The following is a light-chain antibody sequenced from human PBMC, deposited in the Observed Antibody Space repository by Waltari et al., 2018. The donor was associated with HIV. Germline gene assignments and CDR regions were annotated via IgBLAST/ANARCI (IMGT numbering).Light chain of an antibody. CDR2: ENN. CDR3: ATWDNSLRAM. J-gene: IGLJ3*02. V-gene: IGLV1-51*01. Sequence: QSVLTQPPSVSAAPGKKVTLSRSGSHSNIGNNFVSWYQHLPGTAPKLLIYENNRRPSRIPDRFSASKTGTSATLGITGLQTGDEAIYYCATWDNSLRAMFGGGTKLTVL. CDR1: HSNIGNNF.